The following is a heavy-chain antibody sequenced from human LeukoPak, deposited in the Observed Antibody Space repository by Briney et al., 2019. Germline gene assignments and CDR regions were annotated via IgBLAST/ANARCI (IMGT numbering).Heavy chain of an antibody. D-gene: IGHD3-16*01. CDR3: ARWIPVGGLAWFDP. CDR1: GYTFTSYG. Sequence: GASVKVSCKASGYTFTSYGISWVRQAPGQGLEWMGWISAYNGNTNYAQKLQGRVTITADESTSTAYMELSSLRSQDTAVYYCARWIPVGGLAWFDPWGQGTLVTVSS. CDR2: ISAYNGNT. J-gene: IGHJ5*02. V-gene: IGHV1-18*01.